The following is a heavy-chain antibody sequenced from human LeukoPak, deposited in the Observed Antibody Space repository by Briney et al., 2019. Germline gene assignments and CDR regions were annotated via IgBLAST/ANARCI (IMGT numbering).Heavy chain of an antibody. CDR2: ISGSGGST. D-gene: IGHD6-19*01. Sequence: GGSLRLSCAASGFTFSSHAMSWVRQPPGKGLEWVSAISGSGGSTYYPDSVKGRLTISRDNSKNTLYLQMNSPRAEDTAVYYCATTAGQWLVPFDYWGLGTLVTASS. V-gene: IGHV3-23*01. CDR1: GFTFSSHA. CDR3: ATTAGQWLVPFDY. J-gene: IGHJ4*01.